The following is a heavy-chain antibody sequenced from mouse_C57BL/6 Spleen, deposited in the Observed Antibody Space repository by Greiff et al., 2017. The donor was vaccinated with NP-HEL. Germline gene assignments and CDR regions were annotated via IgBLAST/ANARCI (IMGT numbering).Heavy chain of an antibody. D-gene: IGHD2-4*01. Sequence: EVMLVESVAELVRPGASVKLSCTASGFNIKNTYMHWVKQRPEQGLEWIGRIDPANGNTKYAPKFQGKATITADTSSNTAYLQLSSLTSEDTAIYYCARGEIYYDYDGYFDVWGTGTTVTVSS. CDR1: GFNIKNTY. J-gene: IGHJ1*03. V-gene: IGHV14-3*01. CDR3: ARGEIYYDYDGYFDV. CDR2: IDPANGNT.